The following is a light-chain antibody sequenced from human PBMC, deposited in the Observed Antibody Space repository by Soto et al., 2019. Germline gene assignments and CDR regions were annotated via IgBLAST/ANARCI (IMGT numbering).Light chain of an antibody. CDR2: SNN. CDR1: SSNIGSHT. CDR3: AAWDDSLNARV. Sequence: QSVLTQPPSASGTPGQRVTISCSGSSSNIGSHTVNWYQQLPGTAPKLLIYSNNQRPSGVPDRFSGSKSGTSASLAISGLQSEDEADYYCAAWDDSLNARVFGGGTKVTAL. V-gene: IGLV1-44*01. J-gene: IGLJ3*02.